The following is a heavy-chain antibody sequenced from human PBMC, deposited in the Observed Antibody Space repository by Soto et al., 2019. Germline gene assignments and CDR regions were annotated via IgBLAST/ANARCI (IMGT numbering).Heavy chain of an antibody. V-gene: IGHV3-23*01. D-gene: IGHD2-15*01. Sequence: DVNLLQSGGGSAQPGGSLRLSRATSGFAFSTYAMTWVRQVPGRGLEWVSTILPDETGFYTVSVKGRFTISRDNFRGILYLQMNDLWVEDAAIYFCAKDRLPTSGQRFYFDSWGQGSLVTVSS. CDR1: GFAFSTYA. J-gene: IGHJ4*02. CDR2: ILPDETG. CDR3: AKDRLPTSGQRFYFDS.